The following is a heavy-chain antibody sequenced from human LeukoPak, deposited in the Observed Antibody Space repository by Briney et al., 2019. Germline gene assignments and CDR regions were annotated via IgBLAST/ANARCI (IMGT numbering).Heavy chain of an antibody. CDR2: ISAYNGNT. CDR3: ARRGPMTTVTTSLDY. V-gene: IGHV1-18*01. D-gene: IGHD4-17*01. CDR1: GYTFTSYG. J-gene: IGHJ4*02. Sequence: GASVKVSCKASGYTFTSYGISWVRQAPGQGLEWMGWISAYNGNTNYAQKLQGRVTMTTDTSTSTAYMELRSLRSDDTAVYYCARRGPMTTVTTSLDYWGQGTLVTVSS.